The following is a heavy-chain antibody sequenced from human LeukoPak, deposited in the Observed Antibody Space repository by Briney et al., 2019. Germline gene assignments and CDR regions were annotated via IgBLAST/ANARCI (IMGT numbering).Heavy chain of an antibody. CDR1: GYTFTSYG. V-gene: IGHV1-69*13. Sequence: GASVKVSCKASGYTFTSYGISWVRQAPGQGLEWMGGIIPIFGTANYAQKFQGRVTITADESTSTAYMELSSLRSEDTAVYYCARRVVAGTWAFDYWGQGTLVTVSS. J-gene: IGHJ4*02. CDR2: IIPIFGTA. CDR3: ARRVVAGTWAFDY. D-gene: IGHD6-19*01.